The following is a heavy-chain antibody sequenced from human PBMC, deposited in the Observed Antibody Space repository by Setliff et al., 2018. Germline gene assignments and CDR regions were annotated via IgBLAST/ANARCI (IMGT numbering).Heavy chain of an antibody. CDR2: VFYSGDT. Sequence: SETLSLTCTVSGGSVKSHYWSWIRRTPEKGLEWIGFVFYSGDTRYNPSLKSRVTMSVDTSMNQFSLNLNSVTAADTAVYYCARDRTYYASGTYTRWFDYWGQGTLVTVSS. CDR3: ARDRTYYASGTYTRWFDY. D-gene: IGHD3-10*01. J-gene: IGHJ4*02. V-gene: IGHV4-59*02. CDR1: GGSVKSHY.